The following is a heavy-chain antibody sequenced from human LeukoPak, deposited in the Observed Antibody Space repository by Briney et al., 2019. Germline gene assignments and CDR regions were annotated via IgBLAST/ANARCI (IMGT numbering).Heavy chain of an antibody. CDR1: GYTFTGYY. CDR3: ECWWWSKHYFFYY. J-gene: IGHJ4*02. D-gene: IGHD2-8*02. V-gene: IGHV1-2*02. Sequence: SVKLSCTASGYTFTGYYIPRGRESPGPGLGSMGWLSPNSSGGNYAKTFHGRVRMTMDTSISTAYMDLSRLRFDATAGYCYECWWWSKHYFFYYWGQETLVTVSS. CDR2: LSPNSSGG.